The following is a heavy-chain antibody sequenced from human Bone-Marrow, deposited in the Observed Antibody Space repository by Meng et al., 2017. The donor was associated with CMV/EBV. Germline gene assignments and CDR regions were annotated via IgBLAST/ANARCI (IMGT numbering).Heavy chain of an antibody. CDR1: GDSISNYY. CDR2: IYYSGST. CDR3: ARGNVLRFLEWLPSLDY. V-gene: IGHV4-59*01. J-gene: IGHJ4*02. Sequence: GSLRLSCIVSGDSISNYYWSWIRQPPGKGLEWIGYIYYSGSTNYNPSLKSRVTISVDTSKNQFSLKLSSVTAADTAVYYCARGNVLRFLEWLPSLDYWGQGTLVTVSS. D-gene: IGHD3-3*01.